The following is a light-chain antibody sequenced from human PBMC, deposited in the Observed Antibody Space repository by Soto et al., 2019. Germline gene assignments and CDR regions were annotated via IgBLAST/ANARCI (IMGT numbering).Light chain of an antibody. V-gene: IGKV1-33*01. Sequence: DIQMTQSPSSLSASVGDRVTITCQASQDMGNEVNWYQQKPGKVPKLLIYDASNLETGVPSRFSGSGSGTDSTFTISSLQPEDIATYYCQQYDNPPINFGQGTRLEIK. CDR1: QDMGNE. J-gene: IGKJ5*01. CDR3: QQYDNPPIN. CDR2: DAS.